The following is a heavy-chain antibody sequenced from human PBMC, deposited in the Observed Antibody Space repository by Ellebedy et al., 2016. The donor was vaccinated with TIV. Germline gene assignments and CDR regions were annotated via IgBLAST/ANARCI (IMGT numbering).Heavy chain of an antibody. CDR1: GGSMTSFY. D-gene: IGHD2-15*01. CDR2: IYYVGST. CDR3: ARGSGGTQNGAFDS. J-gene: IGHJ4*02. V-gene: IGHV4-59*01. Sequence: MPSETLSLTCTVSGGSMTSFYRSWIRQSPEKGLEWIGNIYYVGSTDYSPSLRSRVIISLDTSKSQFSVKLTSVTPADTALYYCARGSGGTQNGAFDSWGQGTLVTVSS.